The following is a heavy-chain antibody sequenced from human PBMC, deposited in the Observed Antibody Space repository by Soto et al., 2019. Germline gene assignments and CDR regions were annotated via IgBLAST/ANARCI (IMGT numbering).Heavy chain of an antibody. V-gene: IGHV1-69*02. Sequence: QVQLVQSGAEVKKPGSSVKVSCKASGGTFSSYTISWVRQDPGQGLEWMGRIIPILGIANYAQKFQDRVTITANKSTSTAYMELSSLRSEDTAVYYCASRYDSSDYWGQGTLVTVSS. CDR2: IIPILGIA. CDR3: ASRYDSSDY. D-gene: IGHD3-22*01. CDR1: GGTFSSYT. J-gene: IGHJ4*02.